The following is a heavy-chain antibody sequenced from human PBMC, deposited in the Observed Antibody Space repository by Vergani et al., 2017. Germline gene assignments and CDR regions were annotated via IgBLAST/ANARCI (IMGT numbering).Heavy chain of an antibody. CDR3: ARVSQRVVVTAIDGAFDI. CDR1: GFTFRSYS. Sequence: EVQLLESGGGLVQPGGSLRLSCAASGFTFRSYSMNWVRQAPGKGLEWVSSISSSSSYIYYADSVKGRFTISRDNAKNSLYLQMNSLRAEDTAVYYCARVSQRVVVTAIDGAFDIWGQGTMVTVSS. CDR2: ISSSSSYI. J-gene: IGHJ3*02. D-gene: IGHD2-21*02. V-gene: IGHV3-21*01.